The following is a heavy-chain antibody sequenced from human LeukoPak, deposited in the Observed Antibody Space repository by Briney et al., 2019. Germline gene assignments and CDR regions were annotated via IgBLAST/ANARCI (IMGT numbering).Heavy chain of an antibody. CDR3: AGIAVAGTVAFDI. V-gene: IGHV4-34*03. Sequence: PSETLSLTCAVYGGSFSGYYWSWIRQPPGKGLEWIGEINHSGSTNYNPSLKSRVTISVDTSKNQFSLKLSSVTAADTAVYYCAGIAVAGTVAFDIWGQGTMVTVSS. CDR2: INHSGST. CDR1: GGSFSGYY. D-gene: IGHD6-19*01. J-gene: IGHJ3*02.